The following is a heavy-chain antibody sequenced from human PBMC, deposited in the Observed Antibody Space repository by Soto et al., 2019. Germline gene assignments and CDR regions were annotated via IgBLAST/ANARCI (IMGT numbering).Heavy chain of an antibody. CDR2: IFHSGST. CDR1: GGSIRSNNR. D-gene: IGHD1-26*01. Sequence: QVQLQESGPGLVKPSGTLSLTCAVSGGSIRSNNRWSWVRQPPGKGLEWIGEIFHSGSTNYNPSLKTRVTISVDESKNQCSLQVTSVTAADTAVYYCARVYSGSYSDSWGQGTLVTVSS. V-gene: IGHV4-4*02. CDR3: ARVYSGSYSDS. J-gene: IGHJ4*02.